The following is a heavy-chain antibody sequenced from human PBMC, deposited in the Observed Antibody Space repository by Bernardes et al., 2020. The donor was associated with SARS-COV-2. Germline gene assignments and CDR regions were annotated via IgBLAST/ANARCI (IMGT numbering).Heavy chain of an antibody. CDR3: ARLKSYCSGGSCFADPGAFDI. J-gene: IGHJ3*02. Sequence: SETLSLTCTVSGGSIISSSYYWGWIRQPPGKGLEWIGSIYYSGSTYYNPSLKSRVTISVDTSKNQFSLKLSSVTAADTAVYYCARLKSYCSGGSCFADPGAFDIWGQGTMVTVSS. CDR2: IYYSGST. CDR1: GGSIISSSYY. D-gene: IGHD2-15*01. V-gene: IGHV4-39*01.